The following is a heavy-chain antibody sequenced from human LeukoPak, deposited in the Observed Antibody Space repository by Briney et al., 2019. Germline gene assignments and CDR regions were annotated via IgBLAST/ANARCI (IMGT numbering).Heavy chain of an antibody. CDR1: GYSISSGYY. CDR2: IYYSGST. V-gene: IGHV4-38-2*02. J-gene: IGHJ4*02. D-gene: IGHD3/OR15-3a*01. CDR3: ARSPKDWLLEEAYCFDY. Sequence: SERLSLTCTVSGYSISSGYYWGWIRQPPGKGLEWIGYIYYSGSTNYNPSLKSRVTISVDTSKNQFSLKLRSVTAADTAVYYCARSPKDWLLEEAYCFDYWGQGTLVTVSS.